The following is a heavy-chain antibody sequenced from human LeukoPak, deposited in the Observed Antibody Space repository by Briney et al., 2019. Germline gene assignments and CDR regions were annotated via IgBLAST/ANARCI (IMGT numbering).Heavy chain of an antibody. CDR3: ARSIYGAQAQ. CDR1: RFTFSSYW. J-gene: IGHJ4*02. D-gene: IGHD4-17*01. V-gene: IGHV3-74*01. CDR2: INSDGSST. Sequence: GSLRLSCAASRFTFSSYWMHSVRQDPGKGLVWVSRINSDGSSTSYADSVKGRFTISRDNAKNTLYLQMNSLRAEDTAVYYCARSIYGAQAQWGQGTLVTVSS.